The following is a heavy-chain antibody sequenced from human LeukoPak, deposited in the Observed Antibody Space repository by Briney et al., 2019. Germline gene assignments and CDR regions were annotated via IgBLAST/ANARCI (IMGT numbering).Heavy chain of an antibody. CDR2: ISPNSGGT. CDR1: GYTFTDYF. D-gene: IGHD3-22*01. V-gene: IGHV1-2*02. Sequence: ASVKVSCKASGYTFTDYFMNWVRQAPGQGLEWMGWISPNSGGTNYAQKFQGRVTMTRDTSISTAYMELNRLKSDDTAVYYCAREDYYDRSGYLPAGYWGQGTLVTVSS. J-gene: IGHJ4*02. CDR3: AREDYYDRSGYLPAGY.